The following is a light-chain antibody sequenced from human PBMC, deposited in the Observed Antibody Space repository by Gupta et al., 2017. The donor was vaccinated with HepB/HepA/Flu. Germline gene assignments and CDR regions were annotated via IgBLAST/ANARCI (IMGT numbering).Light chain of an antibody. CDR2: DVS. V-gene: IGLV2-14*03. CDR3: SSYTSSSTVI. CDR1: NSDVGGYNY. J-gene: IGLJ2*01. Sequence: QSALTQPASVSGTPGQSITLSCTGTNSDVGGYNYVSWYQQHPGKAPKVMIFDVSNRPSGVSNRFSGSKSGNTASLTISGLQAEDESDYYCSSYTSSSTVIFGGGIKLTVL.